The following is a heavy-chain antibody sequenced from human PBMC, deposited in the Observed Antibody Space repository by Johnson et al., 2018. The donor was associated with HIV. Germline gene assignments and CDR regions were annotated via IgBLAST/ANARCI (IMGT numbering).Heavy chain of an antibody. Sequence: VESGGGLVQPGRSLRLSCAASGFTFDDYAMHWVRQTPGKGLEWVSGISWNSGSIGYADSVKGRFTISRDNSKNTLYLQMNSLRAEDTAVYYCAKDGGRLRTDAFDIWGQGTMVTVSS. CDR3: AKDGGRLRTDAFDI. V-gene: IGHV3-9*01. CDR2: ISWNSGSI. CDR1: GFTFDDYA. D-gene: IGHD2-15*01. J-gene: IGHJ3*02.